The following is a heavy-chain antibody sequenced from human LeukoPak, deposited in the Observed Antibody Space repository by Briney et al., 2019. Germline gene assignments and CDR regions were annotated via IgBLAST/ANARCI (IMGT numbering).Heavy chain of an antibody. CDR1: GGSISSNNW. CDR3: ARDVGTTLVTGDY. CDR2: IYHSGSA. D-gene: IGHD5-18*01. V-gene: IGHV4-4*02. Sequence: SETLSLTCGVSGGSISSNNWWSWVRQPPGQGLEWIGEIYHSGSANYNPSLKSRVTISVDKSKNQLSLKLISVTAADTAVYYCARDVGTTLVTGDYWGQGTLVTVSS. J-gene: IGHJ4*02.